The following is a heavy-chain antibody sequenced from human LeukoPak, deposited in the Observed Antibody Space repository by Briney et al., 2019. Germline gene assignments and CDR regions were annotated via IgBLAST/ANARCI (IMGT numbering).Heavy chain of an antibody. D-gene: IGHD5-24*01. Sequence: GGSLRLSCAASGFTFSSYLISRVRQAPGKGLEWVSNIKQDGREKYYVESVKGRFPLSRDNAKNSLYLPMNSLRAEDTALYYCARDGYNSGSEYWGQGNLVTVSS. CDR2: IKQDGREK. V-gene: IGHV3-7*01. CDR1: GFTFSSYL. J-gene: IGHJ4*02. CDR3: ARDGYNSGSEY.